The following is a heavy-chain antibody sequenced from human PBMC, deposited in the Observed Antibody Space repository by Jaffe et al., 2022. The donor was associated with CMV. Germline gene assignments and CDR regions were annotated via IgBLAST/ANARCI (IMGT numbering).Heavy chain of an antibody. CDR2: ISDSAST. CDR3: ARVPEGYRHFWHFDL. D-gene: IGHD4-4*01. J-gene: IGHJ2*01. V-gene: IGHV4-59*08. Sequence: QVQLQESGPGLMKPSETLSLTCTVSGGSMSRSYWSWIRQPPGKGLEWIGYISDSASTYYNPSLKSRLTISVDTSKNQFSLRLDSVTAADTAIYFCARVPEGYRHFWHFDLWGRGTLVTVSS. CDR1: GGSMSRSY.